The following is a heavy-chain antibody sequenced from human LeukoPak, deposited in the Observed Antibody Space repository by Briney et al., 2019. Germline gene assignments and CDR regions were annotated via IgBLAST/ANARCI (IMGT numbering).Heavy chain of an antibody. D-gene: IGHD3-22*01. CDR3: ARDSRGYFDY. CDR1: GFSFSNFW. J-gene: IGHJ4*02. Sequence: PGGSLRLSCAAYGFSFSNFWMRWVRQAPGKGPERVANIRPDGSGTDYADSVKGRFTISRDNAKNSLYLQMNSLRAGDTAVYYCARDSRGYFDYWGQGALVTVSS. CDR2: IRPDGSGT. V-gene: IGHV3-7*01.